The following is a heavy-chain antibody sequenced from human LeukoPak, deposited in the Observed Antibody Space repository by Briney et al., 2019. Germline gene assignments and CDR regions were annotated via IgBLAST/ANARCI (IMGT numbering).Heavy chain of an antibody. CDR2: ISYDGSNK. J-gene: IGHJ4*02. Sequence: GGSLRLSCAASGFTFSSYAMSWVRQAPGKGLEWVAVISYDGSNKYYADSVKGRFTISRDNSKNTLYLQMNSLRAEDTAVYYCANEGYCSGGSCYTEGLDYWGQGTLVTVSS. D-gene: IGHD2-15*01. CDR3: ANEGYCSGGSCYTEGLDY. V-gene: IGHV3-30*18. CDR1: GFTFSSYA.